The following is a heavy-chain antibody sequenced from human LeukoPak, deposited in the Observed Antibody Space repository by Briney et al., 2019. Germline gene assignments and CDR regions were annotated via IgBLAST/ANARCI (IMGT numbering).Heavy chain of an antibody. CDR2: IYYSGST. CDR1: GGSISSGDYY. V-gene: IGHV4-30-4*08. Sequence: SQTLSLTCTVSGGSISSGDYYWSWIRQPPGKGLEWIGYIYYSGSTYYNPSLKSRVTISVDTSKNQFSLKLSSVTAADTAVYYCARDRSITMVRGTDGFDPWGRGTLVTVSS. J-gene: IGHJ5*02. D-gene: IGHD3-10*01. CDR3: ARDRSITMVRGTDGFDP.